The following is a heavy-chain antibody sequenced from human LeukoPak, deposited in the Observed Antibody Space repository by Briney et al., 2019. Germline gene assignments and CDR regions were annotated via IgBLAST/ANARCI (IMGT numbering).Heavy chain of an antibody. J-gene: IGHJ4*02. CDR2: ISYDGSNK. CDR3: ARSPMCSSSWYYFDY. V-gene: IGHV3-30-3*01. Sequence: QPGGSLRLSCAASGFTFSSYAMHWVRQAPGKGLEWVAVISYDGSNKYYADSVKGRFTISRDNSKNTLYLQMNSLRAEDTAVYYCARSPMCSSSWYYFDYWGQGTLVTVSS. CDR1: GFTFSSYA. D-gene: IGHD6-13*01.